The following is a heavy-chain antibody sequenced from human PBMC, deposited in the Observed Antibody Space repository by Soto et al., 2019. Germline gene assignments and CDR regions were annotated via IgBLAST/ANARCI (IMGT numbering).Heavy chain of an antibody. Sequence: GGSLRLSCAASGFTFSSYAMHWVRQAPGKGLEWVAVISYDGSNKYYADSVKGRFTISRDNSKNTLYLQMNSLRAEDTAVYYCARDRKGGYGDPITVGMDVWGQGTTVTVSS. CDR3: ARDRKGGYGDPITVGMDV. V-gene: IGHV3-30-3*01. CDR1: GFTFSSYA. D-gene: IGHD4-17*01. J-gene: IGHJ6*02. CDR2: ISYDGSNK.